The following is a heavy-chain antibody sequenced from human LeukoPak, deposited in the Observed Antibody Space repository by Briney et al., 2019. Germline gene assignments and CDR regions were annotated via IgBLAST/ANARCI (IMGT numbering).Heavy chain of an antibody. J-gene: IGHJ4*02. CDR1: GFTFSSYS. Sequence: KSGGSLRRSCAASGFTFSSYSMNWVRQAPGKGLEWVSSISSSSSYIYYADSVKGRFTISRDNAKNSLYLQMNSLRAEDTAVYYCASKSIVGATIDYWGQGTLVTVSS. CDR3: ASKSIVGATIDY. V-gene: IGHV3-21*01. D-gene: IGHD1-26*01. CDR2: ISSSSSYI.